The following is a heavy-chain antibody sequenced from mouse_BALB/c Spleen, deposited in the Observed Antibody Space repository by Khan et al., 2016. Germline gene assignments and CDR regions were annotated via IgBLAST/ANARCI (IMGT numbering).Heavy chain of an antibody. D-gene: IGHD2-1*01. CDR2: IYPGNVNT. J-gene: IGHJ3*01. Sequence: QVQLQQSGPELVKPGASVRISCKASGYTFTSYYIHWVKQRPGQGLEWIGWIYPGNVNTKYNEKFKGKATLTADQSSSTAYMQLSSLTSEDSAVYYCARNYYGADEGLAYWGQGTLVTVSA. CDR1: GYTFTSYY. CDR3: ARNYYGADEGLAY. V-gene: IGHV1S56*01.